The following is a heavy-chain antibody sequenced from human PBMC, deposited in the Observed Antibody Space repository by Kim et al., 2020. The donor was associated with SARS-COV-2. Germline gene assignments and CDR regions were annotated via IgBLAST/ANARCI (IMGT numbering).Heavy chain of an antibody. D-gene: IGHD2-21*02. CDR1: GGTFSSYA. CDR3: ARDGGPAIRQSAYYYYYGMDV. CDR2: IIPIFGTA. J-gene: IGHJ6*02. Sequence: SVKVSCKASGGTFSSYAISWVRQAPGQGLEWMGGIIPIFGTANYAQKFQGRVTINADESTSTAYMELSSLRSEDTAVYYCARDGGPAIRQSAYYYYYGMDVWGQGTTVTVSS. V-gene: IGHV1-69*13.